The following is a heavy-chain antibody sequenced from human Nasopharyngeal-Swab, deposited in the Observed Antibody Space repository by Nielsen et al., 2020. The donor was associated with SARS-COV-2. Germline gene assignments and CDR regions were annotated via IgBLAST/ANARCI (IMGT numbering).Heavy chain of an antibody. Sequence: GESLKISCAASGFTFSSYGMHWVRQAPGKGLEWVAVISYDGSNKYYADSVKGRFTISRDNSKNTLYLQMNSLRAEDTAVYYCARGGPYGDYEPFDYWGQGTLVTVSP. D-gene: IGHD4-17*01. CDR2: ISYDGSNK. J-gene: IGHJ4*02. CDR1: GFTFSSYG. V-gene: IGHV3-30*03. CDR3: ARGGPYGDYEPFDY.